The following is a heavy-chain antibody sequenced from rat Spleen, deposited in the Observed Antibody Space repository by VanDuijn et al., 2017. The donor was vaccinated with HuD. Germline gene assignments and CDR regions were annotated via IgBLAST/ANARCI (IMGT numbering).Heavy chain of an antibody. Sequence: EVQLVESGGGLVQPGGSLKLSCAASGFAFSNYGMNWVRQAPTKGLEWVASISYEGSSTYYGDSVKGRFTISRDNAENTVYLQMNSLRSEDTATYYCAVSGYGYWGQGVMVTVSS. D-gene: IGHD4-3*01. J-gene: IGHJ2*01. CDR3: AVSGYGY. V-gene: IGHV5-22*01. CDR1: GFAFSNYG. CDR2: ISYEGSST.